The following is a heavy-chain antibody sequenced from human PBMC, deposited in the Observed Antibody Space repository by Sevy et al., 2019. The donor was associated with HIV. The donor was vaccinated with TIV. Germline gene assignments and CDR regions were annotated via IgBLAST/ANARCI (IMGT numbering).Heavy chain of an antibody. Sequence: ASVKVSCKASGYTFTSYGISWVRQAPGQGLEWMGWIRAYNGNTNYAQKLQGRVTMTTDTSTSTAYMELRSLRSDDTAVYYCARGAQYCSGGSCYPIAPAGMDVWGQGTTVTVSS. CDR3: ARGAQYCSGGSCYPIAPAGMDV. CDR1: GYTFTSYG. J-gene: IGHJ6*02. D-gene: IGHD2-15*01. V-gene: IGHV1-18*01. CDR2: IRAYNGNT.